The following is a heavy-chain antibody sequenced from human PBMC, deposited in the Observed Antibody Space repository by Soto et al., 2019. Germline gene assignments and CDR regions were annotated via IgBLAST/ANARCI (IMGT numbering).Heavy chain of an antibody. V-gene: IGHV4-59*01. CDR3: ARHTSIQLVAWGVDY. J-gene: IGHJ4*02. CDR1: GGSISSYY. Sequence: QVQLQESGPGLVKPSETLSLTCTVSGGSISSYYWSWIRQPPGKGLEWIGYIYYSGSTNYNPSLKSRVTISVDTSKNQFSLKLSSVTAADTAVYYCARHTSIQLVAWGVDYWGQGTLVTVSS. D-gene: IGHD6-6*01. CDR2: IYYSGST.